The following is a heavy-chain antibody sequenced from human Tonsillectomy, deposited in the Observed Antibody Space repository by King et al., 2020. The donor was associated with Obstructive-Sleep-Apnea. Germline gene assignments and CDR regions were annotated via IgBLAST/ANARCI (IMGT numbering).Heavy chain of an antibody. D-gene: IGHD5-12*01. Sequence: QLQESGPGLMKPSQTLSLTCTVAGGSIRSPCYYWTWIRQHPEKVLEWIGSIFYSGNTYFNPSFNRRSIISPATSNQQLFLKLSSVTAADTAVYYCARLVASTRAFDIWGQGTTVTVSS. CDR1: GGSIRSPCYY. CDR2: IFYSGNT. V-gene: IGHV4-31*03. CDR3: ARLVASTRAFDI. J-gene: IGHJ3*02.